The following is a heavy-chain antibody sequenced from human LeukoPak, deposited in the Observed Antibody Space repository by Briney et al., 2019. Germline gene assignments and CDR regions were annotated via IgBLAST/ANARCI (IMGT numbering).Heavy chain of an antibody. D-gene: IGHD4-11*01. Sequence: ASVKVSCKASGGTFSSYAISWVRQAPGQRLEWMGGIIPIFGTANYAQKFKVRVTITADKSTSTAYMETSSLISEDTAMYYCARAPYSNYDAFDIWGQGTMVTVSS. CDR1: GGTFSSYA. V-gene: IGHV1-69*06. CDR3: ARAPYSNYDAFDI. CDR2: IIPIFGTA. J-gene: IGHJ3*02.